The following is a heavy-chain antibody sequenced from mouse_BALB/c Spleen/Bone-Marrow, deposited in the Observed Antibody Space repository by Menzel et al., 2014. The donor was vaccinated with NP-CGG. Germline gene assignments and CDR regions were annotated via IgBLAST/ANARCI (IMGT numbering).Heavy chain of an antibody. V-gene: IGHV2-2*02. CDR2: IWSGGST. D-gene: IGHD1-1*01. CDR1: GFSLTSYG. J-gene: IGHJ4*01. CDR3: ARNLLLRRAMDY. Sequence: VNLVESGPGLVQPSQSLSITCTVSGFSLTSYGVHWVRQSPGKGLEWLGVIWSGGSTDYNAAFISRLSISKDNSKSXVFFKMNSLQANDTAIYYCARNLLLRRAMDYWGQGTSVTVSS.